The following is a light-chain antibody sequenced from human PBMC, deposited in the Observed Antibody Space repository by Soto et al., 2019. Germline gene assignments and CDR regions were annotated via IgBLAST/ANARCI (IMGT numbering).Light chain of an antibody. CDR1: QSVSSN. CDR3: QQYYRWPVT. V-gene: IGKV3-15*01. CDR2: GAS. Sequence: EIVMTQSPATLSLSPCERATLSCRASQSVSSNLAWYQQKPGQAPRLLIYGASTGAPGVPARFSGSWSGAEFTLTIDSLQSDDSAIYYCQQYYRWPVTFGGGTNVDNK. J-gene: IGKJ4*01.